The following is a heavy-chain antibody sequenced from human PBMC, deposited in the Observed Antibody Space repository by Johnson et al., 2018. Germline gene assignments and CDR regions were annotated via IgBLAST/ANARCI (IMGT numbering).Heavy chain of an antibody. CDR2: ISSDGNTK. J-gene: IGHJ4*02. CDR3: ARDRAVHYFDS. CDR1: GLIFSSHG. Sequence: QLVESGGGVAQPGRSLRLSCEAFGLIFSSHGMHWIRQAPGKGLEWVAFISSDGNTKYYADSVKGRFTISRDSSKNMLYMHMDSLRAEDTAVYHCARDRAVHYFDSWVQGTLVTVSS. V-gene: IGHV3-33*01. D-gene: IGHD3-10*02.